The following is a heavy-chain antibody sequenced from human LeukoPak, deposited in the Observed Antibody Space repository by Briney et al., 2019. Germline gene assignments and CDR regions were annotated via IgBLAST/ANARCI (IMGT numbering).Heavy chain of an antibody. J-gene: IGHJ4*02. V-gene: IGHV6-1*01. D-gene: IGHD5-12*01. CDR2: TYYRSKWYN. Sequence: SQTLSLTCAISGDTVSTNSAAWNWIRQSPSRGLEWLGRTYYRSKWYNDYAVSVKSRITINPDTSKNQFSLKLNSVTPEDTAVYYCARDKGGSGYDHLDSWGQGTLVTVSS. CDR1: GDTVSTNSAA. CDR3: ARDKGGSGYDHLDS.